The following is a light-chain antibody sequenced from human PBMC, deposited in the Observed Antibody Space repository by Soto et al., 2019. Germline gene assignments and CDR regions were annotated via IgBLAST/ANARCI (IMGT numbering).Light chain of an antibody. CDR2: AAS. CDR3: QQLNPYPVT. J-gene: IGKJ4*01. V-gene: IGKV1-9*01. Sequence: IQLTQSPSSLSASVGDSVTITCRASQGVSRYLSWDQQKPGRAPLLLISAASTLQSGVPARFSGSGSGTDFTRSITSLQPEDFAPYYCQQLNPYPVTFGGGTKVEIK. CDR1: QGVSRY.